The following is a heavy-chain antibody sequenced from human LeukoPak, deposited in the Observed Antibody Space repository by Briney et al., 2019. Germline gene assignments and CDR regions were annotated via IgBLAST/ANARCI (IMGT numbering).Heavy chain of an antibody. CDR3: ATFPLYSSSWWDYYYYYGMDV. J-gene: IGHJ6*02. D-gene: IGHD6-13*01. CDR2: IKQDGSEK. CDR1: GFTFSSYW. Sequence: PGGSLRLSCAASGFTFSSYWMSWVRQAPGKGLEWVANIKQDGSEKYYVDSVKGRFTISRDNAKNSLYLQMNSLRAEDTAVYYCATFPLYSSSWWDYYYYYGMDVWGQGTTVTVSS. V-gene: IGHV3-7*01.